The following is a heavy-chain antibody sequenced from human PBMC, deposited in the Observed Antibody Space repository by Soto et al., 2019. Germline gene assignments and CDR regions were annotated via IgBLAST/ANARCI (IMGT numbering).Heavy chain of an antibody. D-gene: IGHD2-2*02. CDR3: ARDGGYCSSTSCYIHGYYYYYGMDV. V-gene: IGHV3-30-3*01. Sequence: LRLSCAASGFTFSSYAMHWVRQAPGKGLEWVAVISYDGSNKYYADSVKGRFTISRDNSKNTLYLQMNSLRAEDTAVYYCARDGGYCSSTSCYIHGYYYYYGMDVWRQRTTVTVSS. CDR2: ISYDGSNK. J-gene: IGHJ6*02. CDR1: GFTFSSYA.